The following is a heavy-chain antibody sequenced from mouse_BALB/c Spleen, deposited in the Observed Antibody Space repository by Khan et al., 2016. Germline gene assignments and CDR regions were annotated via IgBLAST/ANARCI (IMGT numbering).Heavy chain of an antibody. CDR3: ARTGDYHYYAMDC. CDR2: INTNTGEP. CDR1: EYTFTNYG. V-gene: IGHV9-3*02. D-gene: IGHD2-13*01. J-gene: IGHJ4*01. Sequence: QIQLVQSGPELKKPGETVKISCKASEYTFTNYGMNWVKQAPGKGLKWMGWINTNTGEPTYAEEFKGRFAFSLEASASTAYLQINNLKNEGSATYFCARTGDYHYYAMDCWGQGTSVTVSS.